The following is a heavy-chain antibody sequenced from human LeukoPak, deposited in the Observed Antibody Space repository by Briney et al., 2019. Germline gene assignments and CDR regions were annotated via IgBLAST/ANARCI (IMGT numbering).Heavy chain of an antibody. CDR2: IRYDGSNK. CDR1: GFTFSNYG. CDR3: ANAVATY. J-gene: IGHJ4*02. D-gene: IGHD5-12*01. Sequence: PGGTLRLSCAASGFTFSNYGMHWVRQAPGKGLEWVAFIRYDGSNKYYADSVKGRFTISRDNSKNTLYLQMNTLRGEDTAIYYCANAVATYWGQGTLVTVSS. V-gene: IGHV3-30*02.